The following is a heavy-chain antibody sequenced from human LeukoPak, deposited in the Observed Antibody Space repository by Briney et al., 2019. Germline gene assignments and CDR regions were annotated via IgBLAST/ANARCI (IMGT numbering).Heavy chain of an antibody. CDR3: ARGAVTIFGLVRTQTPKGPHRFDP. V-gene: IGHV1-46*01. CDR1: GYTFTNYY. J-gene: IGHJ5*02. Sequence: GASVKVSCKASGYTFTNYYIHWVRQAPGQGLEWMGLINPSGGTTNCAQKFQGRVTMTRDMSTTTVYMHLSSLRSEDTAVYYCARGAVTIFGLVRTQTPKGPHRFDPWGQGTLVTVSS. CDR2: INPSGGTT. D-gene: IGHD3-3*01.